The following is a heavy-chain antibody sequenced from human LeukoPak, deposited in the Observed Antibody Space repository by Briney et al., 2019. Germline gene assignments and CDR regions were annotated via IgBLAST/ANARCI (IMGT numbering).Heavy chain of an antibody. CDR2: IIPIFGTA. Sequence: GASVKVSCKASGGTFSSYAISWVRQAPGQGLEWMGGIIPIFGTANYAQKFQGRVTITTDESTSTAYMELSSLRSEDTAVYYCATILLSKKRYYDFWTSAFDFWGQGTLVTVSS. V-gene: IGHV1-69*05. CDR3: ATILLSKKRYYDFWTSAFDF. D-gene: IGHD3-3*01. J-gene: IGHJ3*01. CDR1: GGTFSSYA.